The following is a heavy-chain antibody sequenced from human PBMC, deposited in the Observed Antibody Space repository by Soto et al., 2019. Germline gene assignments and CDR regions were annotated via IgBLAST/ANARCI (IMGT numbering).Heavy chain of an antibody. J-gene: IGHJ6*02. V-gene: IGHV4-30-4*01. CDR3: ARESRAMTYYDILTYGMDV. D-gene: IGHD3-9*01. CDR1: GGSISSVDYY. CDR2: IYYSGST. Sequence: TLSLTCTVSGGSISSVDYYWSWIRQPPGKGLEWIGYIYYSGSTYYNPSLKSRVTISVDTSKNQFSLKLSSVTAADTAVYYCARESRAMTYYDILTYGMDVWGQGTTVTVSS.